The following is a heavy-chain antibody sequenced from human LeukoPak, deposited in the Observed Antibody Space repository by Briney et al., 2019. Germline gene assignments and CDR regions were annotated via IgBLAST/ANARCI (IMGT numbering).Heavy chain of an antibody. CDR2: ISYDGSNT. D-gene: IGHD3-16*01. Sequence: GGSLRLSCAASGXTFSSYGLHWVRQAPGKGLEWVVLISYDGSNTYYADSVKGRFTISRDNSKNSLYLQMNSLRTEDTALYYCAKEASSSYFDYWGQGTLVTVSS. V-gene: IGHV3-30*18. J-gene: IGHJ4*02. CDR3: AKEASSSYFDY. CDR1: GXTFSSYG.